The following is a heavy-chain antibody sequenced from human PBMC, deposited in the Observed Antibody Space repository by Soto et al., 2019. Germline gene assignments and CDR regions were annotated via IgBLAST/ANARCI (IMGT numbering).Heavy chain of an antibody. CDR2: ISGSGGST. CDR3: AKEDYDFWSGYYPYYFDY. V-gene: IGHV3-23*01. Sequence: PGGSLRLSCAASGFTFSSYAMSWVRQAPGKGLEWVSAISGSGGSTYYADSVKGRFTISRDNSKNTLYLQMYSLRAEDTAVYYSAKEDYDFWSGYYPYYFDYWGQGTLVTVSS. D-gene: IGHD3-3*01. J-gene: IGHJ4*02. CDR1: GFTFSSYA.